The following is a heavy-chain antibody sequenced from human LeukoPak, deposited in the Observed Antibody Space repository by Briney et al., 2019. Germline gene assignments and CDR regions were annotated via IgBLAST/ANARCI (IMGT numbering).Heavy chain of an antibody. J-gene: IGHJ4*02. Sequence: GGSLRLSCAASGFTFSSYAMHWVRQAPGKGLEWVAVISYDGSNKYYADSVKGRFTISRDNSKNTLYLQMNSLRAEDTAVYYCARGNGWLFYWGQGTLVTVSS. CDR2: ISYDGSNK. V-gene: IGHV3-30-3*01. CDR1: GFTFSSYA. CDR3: ARGNGWLFY. D-gene: IGHD6-19*01.